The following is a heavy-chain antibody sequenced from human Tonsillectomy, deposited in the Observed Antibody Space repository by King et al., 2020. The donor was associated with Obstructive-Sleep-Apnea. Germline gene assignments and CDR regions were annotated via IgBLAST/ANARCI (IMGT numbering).Heavy chain of an antibody. CDR3: ARAPDPFGVVAKAYYFDY. V-gene: IGHV4-34*01. Sequence: VQLQQWGAGLLKPSETLSLTCAVYGGSFSGYYWSWIRQPPGKGLEWIGEINHIGSTNYNPSLKSRVTISVDTSKNQFSLKLSSVTAADTAVYYCARAPDPFGVVAKAYYFDYWGQGTLVTVSS. D-gene: IGHD3-3*01. J-gene: IGHJ4*02. CDR1: GGSFSGYY. CDR2: INHIGST.